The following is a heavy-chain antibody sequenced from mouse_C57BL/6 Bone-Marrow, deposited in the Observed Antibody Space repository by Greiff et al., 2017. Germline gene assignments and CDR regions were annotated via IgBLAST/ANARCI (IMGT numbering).Heavy chain of an antibody. Sequence: VQLQESGPGLVAPSQSLSITCTVSGFSLTSYAISWVRQPPGKGLEWLGVIWTGGGTNYNSALKSRLSISKDNSKSQVFLKMNSLQTDDTARYYCARTPYYYGSSYEWYFDVWGTGTTVTVSS. V-gene: IGHV2-9-1*01. CDR2: IWTGGGT. J-gene: IGHJ1*03. D-gene: IGHD1-1*01. CDR3: ARTPYYYGSSYEWYFDV. CDR1: GFSLTSYA.